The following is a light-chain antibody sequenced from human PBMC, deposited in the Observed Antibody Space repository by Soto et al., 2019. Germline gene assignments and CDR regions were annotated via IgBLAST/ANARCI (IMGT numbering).Light chain of an antibody. J-gene: IGKJ3*01. CDR2: TAS. CDR3: QQAASFPFT. CDR1: QPIETW. V-gene: IGKV1-12*02. Sequence: DIQLTQSPASVSAAVGDRINISCRASQPIETWLAWYQQKPGKGPKLRIYTASTLETGVPSRFSGSGSGTDFTLTISSLQPEDAAIYSCQQAASFPFTFGPGAKV.